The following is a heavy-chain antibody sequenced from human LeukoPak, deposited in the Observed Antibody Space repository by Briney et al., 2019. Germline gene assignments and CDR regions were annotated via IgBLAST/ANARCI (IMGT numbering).Heavy chain of an antibody. CDR2: IYYSGST. J-gene: IGHJ6*03. CDR3: ASNLHGDFPYYYYYMDV. Sequence: SETLSLTCSVSGGSISSSSYYWGWIRQPPGKGREWIGSIYYSGSTYYNPSLKSRVTISVDTSKNQFSLKLSSVTAADTAVYYCASNLHGDFPYYYYYMDVWGKGTTVTVSS. D-gene: IGHD4-17*01. CDR1: GGSISSSSYY. V-gene: IGHV4-39*07.